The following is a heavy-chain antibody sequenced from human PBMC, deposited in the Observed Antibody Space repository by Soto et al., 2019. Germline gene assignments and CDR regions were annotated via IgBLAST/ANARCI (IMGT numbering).Heavy chain of an antibody. J-gene: IGHJ4*02. D-gene: IGHD2-21*01. Sequence: SETLSLTCTVSGGSVSSNSYSRGWIRQSPGKGLEWIGTIYSTENTYYHPSLQSRVTISVDTSKNQFSLKLSSVTAADTAVYYCARRWGGTFDYWGQGTLVTVPQ. CDR2: IYSTENT. CDR1: GGSVSSNSYS. CDR3: ARRWGGTFDY. V-gene: IGHV4-39*07.